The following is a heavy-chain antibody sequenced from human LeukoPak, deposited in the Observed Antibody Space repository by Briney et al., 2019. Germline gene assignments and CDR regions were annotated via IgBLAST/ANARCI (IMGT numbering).Heavy chain of an antibody. CDR2: IIWNSGSI. CDR3: AKDIDYVWGSYRYNHYFDY. CDR1: GFTFDDYA. V-gene: IGHV3-9*01. Sequence: PGRSLRLSCAASGFTFDDYAMHWVRQAPGKGLEWVSGIIWNSGSIGYADSVKGRFTISRDNAKNSLYLQMNSLRAEDTALYYCAKDIDYVWGSYRYNHYFDYWGQGTLVTVSS. D-gene: IGHD3-16*02. J-gene: IGHJ4*02.